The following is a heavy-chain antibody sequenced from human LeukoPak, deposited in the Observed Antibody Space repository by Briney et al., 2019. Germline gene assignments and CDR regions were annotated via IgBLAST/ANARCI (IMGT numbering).Heavy chain of an antibody. CDR3: ARDLYSYMDV. Sequence: SETLSLTCTVSGGSISSSSYYWGWIRQPPGKGLEWIGEINHSGSTNYNPSLKSRVTISVDTSKNQFSLKLSSVTAADTAVYYCARDLYSYMDVWGKGTTVTISS. V-gene: IGHV4-39*07. D-gene: IGHD2-21*01. CDR1: GGSISSSSYY. J-gene: IGHJ6*04. CDR2: INHSGST.